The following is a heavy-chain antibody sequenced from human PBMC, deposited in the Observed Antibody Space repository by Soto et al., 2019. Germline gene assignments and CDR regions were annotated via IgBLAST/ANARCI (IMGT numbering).Heavy chain of an antibody. CDR1: GGSCIGYG. Sequence: SRKVAGGSCIGYGGRWVRKMPGKGLEWMGIIYPGDSDTRYSPSFQGQVTISADKSISTAYLQWSSLKASDTAMYYCARHDDSSGYYDYWGQGTLVTVSS. CDR3: ARHDDSSGYYDY. J-gene: IGHJ4*02. D-gene: IGHD3-22*01. CDR2: IYPGDSDT. V-gene: IGHV5-51*01.